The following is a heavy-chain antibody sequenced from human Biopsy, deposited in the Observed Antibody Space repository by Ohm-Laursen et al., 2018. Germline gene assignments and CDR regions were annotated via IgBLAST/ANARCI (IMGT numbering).Heavy chain of an antibody. V-gene: IGHV3-33*04. Sequence: SLRLSCAASGFTFGQYALHWVRQAPGKGLAWISVIWYDETNEDYADSVKGRFTISRDNSKNTLYLQINTLTPEDTAFYYCARGLSSGWYGYFDVWGRGTLVTVSS. CDR3: ARGLSSGWYGYFDV. CDR2: IWYDETNE. J-gene: IGHJ2*01. D-gene: IGHD6-19*01. CDR1: GFTFGQYA.